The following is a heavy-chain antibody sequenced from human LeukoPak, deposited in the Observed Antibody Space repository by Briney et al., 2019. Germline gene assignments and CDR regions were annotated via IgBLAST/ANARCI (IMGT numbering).Heavy chain of an antibody. CDR1: GGSISSYY. CDR3: AGLIVGATFEYFDY. CDR2: IYTSGST. V-gene: IGHV4-4*07. Sequence: SETLSLTCTVSGGSISSYYWSWIRQPAGKGPEWIGRIYTSGSTNYNPSLKSRVTMSVDTSKNQFSLKLSSVTAADTAVYYCAGLIVGATFEYFDYWGQGTLVTVSS. J-gene: IGHJ4*02. D-gene: IGHD1-26*01.